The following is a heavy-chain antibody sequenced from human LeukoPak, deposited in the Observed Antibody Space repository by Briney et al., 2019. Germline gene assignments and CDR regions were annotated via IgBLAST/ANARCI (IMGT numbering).Heavy chain of an antibody. V-gene: IGHV4-59*08. CDR3: ARHEVNYYDSSGYYRRRTDAFDI. CDR2: IYYSGST. D-gene: IGHD3-22*01. Sequence: SETLSLTCTVSGGSISSYYWSWIRQPPGKGLEWIGYIYYSGSTNYNPSLKSRVTISVDTSKNQFSLKLSSVTPADTAVYYCARHEVNYYDSSGYYRRRTDAFDIWGQGTMVTVSS. CDR1: GGSISSYY. J-gene: IGHJ3*02.